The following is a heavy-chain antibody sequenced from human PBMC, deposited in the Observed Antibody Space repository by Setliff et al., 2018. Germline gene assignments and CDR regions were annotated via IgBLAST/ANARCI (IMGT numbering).Heavy chain of an antibody. Sequence: PSETLSLTCTVSGGSISSYYWSWIRQPPGKRLEWIGYIYYSGSTNYNPSLESRVTISVDTSKNQFSLKLSSVTAADTAVYYCARRISYYNFWSGYYDYWGQGTLVTVSS. D-gene: IGHD3-3*01. CDR1: GGSISSYY. CDR2: IYYSGST. CDR3: ARRISYYNFWSGYYDY. J-gene: IGHJ4*02. V-gene: IGHV4-59*12.